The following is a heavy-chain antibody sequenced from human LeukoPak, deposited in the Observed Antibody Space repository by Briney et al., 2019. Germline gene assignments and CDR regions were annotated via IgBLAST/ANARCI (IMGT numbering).Heavy chain of an antibody. J-gene: IGHJ4*02. Sequence: GGSLRLSCAASGFTFSSYGMHWVRQAPGKGLEWVAFIRYDGSNKYYADSVKGRFTISRDNSKNTLYLQMNSLRAEDTAVYYCAKGTLMATILYYFDYWGQGTLVTVSS. CDR1: GFTFSSYG. V-gene: IGHV3-30*02. CDR3: AKGTLMATILYYFDY. CDR2: IRYDGSNK. D-gene: IGHD5-24*01.